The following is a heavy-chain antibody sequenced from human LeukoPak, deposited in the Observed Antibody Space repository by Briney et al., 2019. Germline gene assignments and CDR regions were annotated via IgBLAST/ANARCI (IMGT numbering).Heavy chain of an antibody. CDR3: ARHDLRHDAFDI. J-gene: IGHJ3*02. CDR2: IKQDGSEK. D-gene: IGHD4-17*01. V-gene: IGHV3-7*01. CDR1: GFTFSSYW. Sequence: PGGSLRLSCAASGFTFSSYWVSWVRQAPGKGLEWVASIKQDGSEKYYVDSVKGRFTIPRDNAKNSLYLQMNSLRAEDTAVYYCARHDLRHDAFDIWGQGTMVTVSS.